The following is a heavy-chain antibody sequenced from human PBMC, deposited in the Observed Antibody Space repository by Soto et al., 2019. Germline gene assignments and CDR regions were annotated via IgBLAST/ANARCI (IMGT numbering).Heavy chain of an antibody. CDR1: GYTFTSYD. Sequence: GASVKVSCKASGYTFTSYDINWVRQATGQGLEWMGWMYPNSGNTGYAQKFQGRVTMTRNTSISTAYMELSSLRSEDTAVYYCARGGDYGDYGYYYYGMDVWGQGTTVTVSS. CDR2: MYPNSGNT. D-gene: IGHD4-17*01. V-gene: IGHV1-8*01. CDR3: ARGGDYGDYGYYYYGMDV. J-gene: IGHJ6*02.